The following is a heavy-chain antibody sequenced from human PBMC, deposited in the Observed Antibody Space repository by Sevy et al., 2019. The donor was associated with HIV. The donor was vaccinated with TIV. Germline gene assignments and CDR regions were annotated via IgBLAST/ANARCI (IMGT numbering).Heavy chain of an antibody. Sequence: GGSLRLSCSASGFIFSNYWMSWVRQAPGKGLEWVANIKQDGSEKYYVDSVKGRFTISRDNAKNSLYLQMNSLRAEDKAVYYCVRAGGDTVVVTTAIGILVMDVWGQGTTVTVSS. CDR2: IKQDGSEK. CDR3: VRAGGDTVVVTTAIGILVMDV. CDR1: GFIFSNYW. V-gene: IGHV3-7*01. D-gene: IGHD2-2*01. J-gene: IGHJ6*02.